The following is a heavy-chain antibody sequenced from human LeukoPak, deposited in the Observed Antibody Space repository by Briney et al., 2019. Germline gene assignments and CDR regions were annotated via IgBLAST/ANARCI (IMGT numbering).Heavy chain of an antibody. V-gene: IGHV4-34*01. J-gene: IGHJ4*02. CDR3: ARGPGQWVVPLDY. Sequence: SETLSLTCAVYGGSFSGYYWSWIRQPPGKGLEWIGEINHSGSTNYNPSLKSRVTISVDTSKNQFSLKLSSVTAADTAVYYCARGPGQWVVPLDYWGQGPLVT. CDR1: GGSFSGYY. CDR2: INHSGST. D-gene: IGHD6-19*01.